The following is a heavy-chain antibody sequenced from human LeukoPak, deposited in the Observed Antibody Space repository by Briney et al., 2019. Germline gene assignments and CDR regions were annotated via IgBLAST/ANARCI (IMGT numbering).Heavy chain of an antibody. J-gene: IGHJ4*02. Sequence: GGSLRLSCAASGFTFSDYYMSWIRQAPGKGLEWVSYISISSSTIYYADSVKGRFTISRNNAKNSVYRQMNSLRADDTAVYYCARVQSAGLRGYEILGALDYWGQGTVVSVSS. CDR3: ARVQSAGLRGYEILGALDY. V-gene: IGHV3-11*01. CDR2: ISISSSTI. D-gene: IGHD5-12*01. CDR1: GFTFSDYY.